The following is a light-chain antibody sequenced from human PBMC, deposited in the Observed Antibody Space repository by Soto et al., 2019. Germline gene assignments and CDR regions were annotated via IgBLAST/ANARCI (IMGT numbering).Light chain of an antibody. CDR1: SSDVGGHNS. CDR3: CSYAGSYTYV. J-gene: IGLJ1*01. Sequence: QSVLTQPASVSGSPGQAITISCTGTSSDVGGHNSVSWYRQDPGKAPKLMIYDVSKRPSGVPDRFSGSKSGNTASLTISGLQAEDEADYYCCSYAGSYTYVFGTGTKVTVL. CDR2: DVS. V-gene: IGLV2-11*01.